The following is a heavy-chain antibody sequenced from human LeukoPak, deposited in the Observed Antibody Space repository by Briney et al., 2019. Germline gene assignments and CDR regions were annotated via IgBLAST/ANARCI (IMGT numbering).Heavy chain of an antibody. V-gene: IGHV3-23*01. Sequence: HPGGSLRLSCAASGFTFSKYAMSWVRQAPGKGLEWVSAISGSDGSTNYADSVKGRFTISRDNSKNTLYLQTNSLRAEDTAVYYCAKDLHRYYDSSGYFDYWGQGTLVTVSS. CDR1: GFTFSKYA. D-gene: IGHD3-22*01. CDR2: ISGSDGST. J-gene: IGHJ4*02. CDR3: AKDLHRYYDSSGYFDY.